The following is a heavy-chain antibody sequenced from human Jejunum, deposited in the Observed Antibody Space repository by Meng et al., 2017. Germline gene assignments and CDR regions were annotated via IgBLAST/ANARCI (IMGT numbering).Heavy chain of an antibody. Sequence: QGHLHGSGPGLGKPWGTLSLTCEVSGDSLSSTNWWDWLRQPPGKGLEWIGEIYHSGRSNFIPSLKSRVSISLDESKNQFSLTLNSVTAADTAVYYCARGVGDIRFGFDYWGQGILVTVSS. CDR1: GDSLSSTNW. V-gene: IGHV4-4*02. CDR2: IYHSGRS. D-gene: IGHD3-16*01. J-gene: IGHJ4*02. CDR3: ARGVGDIRFGFDY.